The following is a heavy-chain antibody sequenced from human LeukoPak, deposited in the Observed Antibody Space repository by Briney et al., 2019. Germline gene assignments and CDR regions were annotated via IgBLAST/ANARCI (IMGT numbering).Heavy chain of an antibody. J-gene: IGHJ4*02. D-gene: IGHD3-3*01. Sequence: PGGSLRLSCAASGFTFSSYGMHWVRQAPGKGLEWVAFIRYDGSNKYYADSVKGRFTISRDNAKNTLYLQMNSLRAEDTAVYYYARRPSVFFWSGSLYWGKGTLVTVCS. CDR3: ARRPSVFFWSGSLY. CDR2: IRYDGSNK. CDR1: GFTFSSYG. V-gene: IGHV3-30*02.